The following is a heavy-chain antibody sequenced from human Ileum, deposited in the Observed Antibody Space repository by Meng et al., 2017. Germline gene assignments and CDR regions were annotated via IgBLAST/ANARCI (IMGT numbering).Heavy chain of an antibody. V-gene: IGHV1-69*13. CDR1: GGTFSSYL. CDR2: IIPIFGTP. Sequence: SVKVSCKTSGGTFSSYLISWVRQDPGQGLEWMGGIIPIFGTPNYAQKFQGRVTITADESTSTAYMELSRLTSEDTAVYYCSGGLGSYPNPGPFYIWGQGTMVTVSS. CDR3: SGGLGSYPNPGPFYI. D-gene: IGHD1-26*01. J-gene: IGHJ3*02.